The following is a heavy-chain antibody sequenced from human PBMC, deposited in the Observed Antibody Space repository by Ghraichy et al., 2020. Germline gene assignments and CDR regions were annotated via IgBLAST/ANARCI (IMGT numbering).Heavy chain of an antibody. CDR1: GGPISTYY. V-gene: IGHV4-59*01. CDR2: IYDSGST. D-gene: IGHD3-22*01. CDR3: ARDATDYSDTSAFYLNAFDI. Sequence: SETLSLTCTVSGGPISTYYWSWIRQPPGKGLEWIGYIYDSGSTNYNPSLKSRVTMSLDTSNNQFSLKLSSVTAADTAVYYCARDATDYSDTSAFYLNAFDIWGQGTMVTASS. J-gene: IGHJ3*02.